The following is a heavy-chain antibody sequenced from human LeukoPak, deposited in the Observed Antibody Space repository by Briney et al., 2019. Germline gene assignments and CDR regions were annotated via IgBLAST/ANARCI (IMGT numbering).Heavy chain of an antibody. J-gene: IGHJ5*02. V-gene: IGHV3-23*01. CDR2: ISGSSAST. CDR3: SAASSSYKWFDP. D-gene: IGHD6-6*01. Sequence: GGSLRLSCAASGFTFSSYAMSWVRQAPGKGLEWVSAISGSSASTYYADSVKGRFTISRDNSKNTVYLQMNSLRGDDTAVYYCSAASSSYKWFDPWGQGTLVTVSS. CDR1: GFTFSSYA.